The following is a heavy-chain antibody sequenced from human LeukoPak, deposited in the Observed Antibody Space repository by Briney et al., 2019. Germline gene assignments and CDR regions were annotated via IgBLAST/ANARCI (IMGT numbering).Heavy chain of an antibody. V-gene: IGHV3-30*04. Sequence: GGSLRLSCAASGFTFSHYALHWVRQAPGKGLEWVAVISYDGSNKYYADSVKGRFTISRDNSKNTLYLQMNSLRAEDTAVYYCARVGRSGQLAGGDYYYYMDVWGKGTTVTVSS. J-gene: IGHJ6*03. CDR2: ISYDGSNK. D-gene: IGHD6-13*01. CDR3: ARVGRSGQLAGGDYYYYMDV. CDR1: GFTFSHYA.